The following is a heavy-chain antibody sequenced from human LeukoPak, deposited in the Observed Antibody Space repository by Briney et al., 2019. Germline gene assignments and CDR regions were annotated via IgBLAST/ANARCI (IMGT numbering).Heavy chain of an antibody. V-gene: IGHV3-11*04. D-gene: IGHD2-21*02. CDR1: GFDFRGSF. CDR3: AREGVTGAFFV. J-gene: IGHJ4*02. Sequence: GGSLRLSCEASGFDFRGSFMSWIRQAPGKGLKWVSYISTTGSTTFDADSVKGRFTISRDNAKNSVYLQMNRLRVEDTGVYYCAREGVTGAFFVWGQGALVTVSS. CDR2: ISTTGSTT.